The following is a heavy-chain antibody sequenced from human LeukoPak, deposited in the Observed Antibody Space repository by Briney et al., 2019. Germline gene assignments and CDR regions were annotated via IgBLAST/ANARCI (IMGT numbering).Heavy chain of an antibody. D-gene: IGHD3-10*01. CDR2: IYDSGST. CDR1: GGSIRSSYYY. CDR3: ARGPRGPGGFDI. Sequence: SETLSLTCTVSGGSIRSSYYYWGWIRQPPGTGLEWIGSIYDSGSTYYNPSLKSRVTISVDTSKNQFSLKLSSVTAADTAVYYCARGPRGPGGFDIWGQGTMVTVSS. J-gene: IGHJ3*02. V-gene: IGHV4-39*07.